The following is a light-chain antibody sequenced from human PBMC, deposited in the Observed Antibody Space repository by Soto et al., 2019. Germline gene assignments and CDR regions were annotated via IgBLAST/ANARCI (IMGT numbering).Light chain of an antibody. CDR3: QQSYSTPWT. J-gene: IGKJ1*01. V-gene: IGKV1-39*01. CDR1: PSISSY. CDR2: AAS. Sequence: DIQMTQSPSSLSASVGDRVTITCRASPSISSYLNWYQQKPGKAPKLLIYAASSLQSGVPSRFSGSGSGTDFTLTISSLPPEDFATYYCQQSYSTPWTFGQGTKVDIK.